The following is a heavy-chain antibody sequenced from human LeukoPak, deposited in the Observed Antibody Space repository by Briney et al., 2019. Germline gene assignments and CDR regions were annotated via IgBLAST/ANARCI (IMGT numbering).Heavy chain of an antibody. CDR1: GGSISSYY. V-gene: IGHV4-59*12. D-gene: IGHD4-23*01. CDR3: ARGHPSDYGGKMPWFDP. J-gene: IGHJ5*02. CDR2: IYYSGST. Sequence: SETLSLTCTVSGGSISSYYWSWIRQPPGKGLEWIGYIYYSGSTNYNPSLKSRVTISVDTSKNQFSLKLSSVTAADTAVYYCARGHPSDYGGKMPWFDPWGQGTLVTVSS.